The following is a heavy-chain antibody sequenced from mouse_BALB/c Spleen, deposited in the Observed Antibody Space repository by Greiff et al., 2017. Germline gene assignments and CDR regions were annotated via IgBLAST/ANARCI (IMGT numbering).Heavy chain of an antibody. Sequence: EVQRVESGGGLVQPGGSLKLSCAASGFDFSRYWMSWVRQAPGKGLEWIGEINPDSSTINYTPSLKDKFIISRDNAKNTLYLQMSKVRSEDTALYYCARPRYYGSSPAWFAYWGQGTLVTVSA. CDR3: ARPRYYGSSPAWFAY. CDR2: INPDSSTI. J-gene: IGHJ3*01. V-gene: IGHV4-1*02. CDR1: GFDFSRYW. D-gene: IGHD1-1*01.